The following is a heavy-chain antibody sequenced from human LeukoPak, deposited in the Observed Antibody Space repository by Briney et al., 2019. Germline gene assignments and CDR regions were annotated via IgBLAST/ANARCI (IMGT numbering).Heavy chain of an antibody. CDR1: GYTFTAYY. D-gene: IGHD3-9*01. J-gene: IGHJ4*02. V-gene: IGHV1-2*02. Sequence: EASVKVSCKASGYTFTAYYLHWVRQAPGQGLEWMGWINPNSGGTNYAQKFQGRVTMTRDTSTSTVYMELSSLRSEDTAVYYCARDPRDPIYGAPFDYWGQGTLVTVSS. CDR3: ARDPRDPIYGAPFDY. CDR2: INPNSGGT.